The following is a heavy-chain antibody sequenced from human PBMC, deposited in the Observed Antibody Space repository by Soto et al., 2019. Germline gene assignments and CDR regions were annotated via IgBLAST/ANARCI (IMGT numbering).Heavy chain of an antibody. J-gene: IGHJ4*02. CDR1: GYTFTSYD. CDR2: MNPNSGNT. V-gene: IGHV1-8*01. D-gene: IGHD5-18*01. CDR3: ARRARMGSQLWLPFDY. Sequence: GASVKVSCKASGYTFTSYDINWVRQAAGQGLEWMGWMNPNSGNTGYAQKFQGRVTMTRYTSINTAYMELSSLRSDDTAVYYCARRARMGSQLWLPFDYWAQGTLVTVSS.